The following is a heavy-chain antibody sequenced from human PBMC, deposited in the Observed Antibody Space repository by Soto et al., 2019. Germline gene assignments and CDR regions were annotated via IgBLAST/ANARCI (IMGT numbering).Heavy chain of an antibody. CDR2: ISSSSSYI. CDR1: GFTFTNYN. CDR3: ARMELGGFDI. Sequence: EVQLVESGGGLVKPGGSLRLSCAASGFTFTNYNLNWVRQAPGKGLEWVSSISSSSSYIYYADSVKGRFTISRDNAKNSLYLQMNSLRAEDTAVYYCARMELGGFDIWGKGQCSPSL. D-gene: IGHD1-26*01. J-gene: IGHJ3*02. V-gene: IGHV3-21*01.